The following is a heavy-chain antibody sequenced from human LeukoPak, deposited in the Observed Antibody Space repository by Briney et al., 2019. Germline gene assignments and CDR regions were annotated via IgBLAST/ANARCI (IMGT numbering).Heavy chain of an antibody. J-gene: IGHJ4*02. CDR1: GYTFTSYG. Sequence: ASVKVSCKASGYTFTSYGISWVRQAPGQGLEWMGWISAYNGNTNYAQKLQGRVTMTTDTSTSTAYMELRSLRSDDTAVYYCARDRTDYDFWSGYRNWGQGTLVTVSS. D-gene: IGHD3-3*01. CDR2: ISAYNGNT. V-gene: IGHV1-18*01. CDR3: ARDRTDYDFWSGYRN.